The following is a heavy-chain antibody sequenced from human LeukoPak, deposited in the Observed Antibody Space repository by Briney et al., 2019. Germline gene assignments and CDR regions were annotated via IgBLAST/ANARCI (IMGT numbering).Heavy chain of an antibody. CDR3: ARVSVWWGFDY. D-gene: IGHD2-8*02. Sequence: GGSLRLSCAASGFTFSSYAMSWVRQAPGKGLEWVSGISGSDGYTYYADSVKGRFTISRDNAKNSLYLQMNSLRAEDTAVYYCARVSVWWGFDYWGQGTLVTVSS. V-gene: IGHV3-23*01. CDR2: ISGSDGYT. CDR1: GFTFSSYA. J-gene: IGHJ4*02.